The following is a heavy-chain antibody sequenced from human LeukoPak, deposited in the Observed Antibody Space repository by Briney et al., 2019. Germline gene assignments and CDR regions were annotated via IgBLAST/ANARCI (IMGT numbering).Heavy chain of an antibody. CDR1: GYTFTSYY. Sequence: ASVKVSCKASGYTFTSYYMHWVRQAPGQGLEWMGIINPSGGSTSYAQKFQGRVTMTRDTSTSTVYMELSSLRSEDTAVYYCAREHPRITMVRGSGMDVWGQGTTVTVSS. CDR2: INPSGGST. CDR3: AREHPRITMVRGSGMDV. J-gene: IGHJ6*02. D-gene: IGHD3-10*01. V-gene: IGHV1-46*01.